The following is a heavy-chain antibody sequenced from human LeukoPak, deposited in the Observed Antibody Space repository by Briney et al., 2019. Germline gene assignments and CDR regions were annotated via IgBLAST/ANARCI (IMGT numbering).Heavy chain of an antibody. J-gene: IGHJ3*02. CDR3: ARDSVDKDDAFDI. V-gene: IGHV4-39*07. CDR1: GGSISSSSYY. CDR2: IYYSGST. D-gene: IGHD5/OR15-5a*01. Sequence: SETLSLTCTVSGGSISSSSYYWGWIRQPPGKGLEWIGSIYYSGSTYYNPSLKSRVTISVDASKNQFSLKLSSVTAADTAVYYCARDSVDKDDAFDIWGHGTMVTVSS.